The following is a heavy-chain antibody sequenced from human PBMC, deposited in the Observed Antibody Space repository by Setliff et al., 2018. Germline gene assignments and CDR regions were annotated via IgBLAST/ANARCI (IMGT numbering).Heavy chain of an antibody. D-gene: IGHD3-22*01. CDR3: ARAPWGDDYDSLYTWFDP. V-gene: IGHV1-46*01. J-gene: IGHJ5*02. CDR2: VNPSGGKT. CDR1: GYGFTSHY. Sequence: GASVKVSCKTSGYGFTSHYFHWLRQAPGQGLEWVGIVNPSGGKTTLSQKFQGRVSMTADASTATVYMELHSLTSEDTAIYYCARAPWGDDYDSLYTWFDPWGQGSLVTVSS.